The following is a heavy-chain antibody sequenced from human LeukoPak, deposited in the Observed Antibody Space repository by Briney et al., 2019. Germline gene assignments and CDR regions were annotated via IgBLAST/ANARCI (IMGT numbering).Heavy chain of an antibody. CDR3: AKSSNPYASGSYYAFFDY. V-gene: IGHV4-39*01. D-gene: IGHD3-10*01. CDR1: GGSISSSSYY. CDR2: IYYSGST. Sequence: PSETLSLTCTVSGGSISSSSYYWGWIRQPPGKGLEWIGSIYYSGSTYYNPSLKSRVTISVDTSKNQFSLKLSSVTAADTAVYYCAKSSNPYASGSYYAFFDYWGQGTLVTVSS. J-gene: IGHJ4*02.